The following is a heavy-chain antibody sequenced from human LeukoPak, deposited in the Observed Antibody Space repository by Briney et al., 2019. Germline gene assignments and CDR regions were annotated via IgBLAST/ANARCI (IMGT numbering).Heavy chain of an antibody. Sequence: GGSLRLSCAASGFTFSSYEMNWVRQAPGKGLEWVSYISSSGSTIYYADSVTGRFTISRDNAKKSLYLQMNSLRAEDTAVYYCARIRYNWNDFFRYYYMDVWGKGTTVTISS. D-gene: IGHD1-1*01. CDR3: ARIRYNWNDFFRYYYMDV. CDR1: GFTFSSYE. CDR2: ISSSGSTI. J-gene: IGHJ6*03. V-gene: IGHV3-48*03.